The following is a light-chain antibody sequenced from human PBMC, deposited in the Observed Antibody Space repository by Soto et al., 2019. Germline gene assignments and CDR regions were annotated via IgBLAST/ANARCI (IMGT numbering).Light chain of an antibody. CDR1: QTISSW. CDR2: AAS. Sequence: DIQMTQSPSTLSGSVGDRVTITCRASQTISSWLAWYQQKPGKAPKLLIYAASSLQSGVPSRFSGSGSGTDFTLTISSLQPEDFATYYCQQSYSTLPTFGQGTTVDIK. V-gene: IGKV1-39*01. CDR3: QQSYSTLPT. J-gene: IGKJ1*01.